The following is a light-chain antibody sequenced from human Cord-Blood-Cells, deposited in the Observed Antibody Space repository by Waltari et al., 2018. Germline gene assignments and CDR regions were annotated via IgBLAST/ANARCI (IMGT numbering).Light chain of an antibody. CDR1: SSDVGRYIL. CDR2: EGS. Sequence: QSALTQPASVSGSPGQSITISCTGTSSDVGRYILVSWYQQHPGKAPKLMIYEGSKRPSGVSNRFSGSKSGNTASLTISGLQAEDEADYYCCSYAGSSTLFGGGTKLTVL. CDR3: CSYAGSSTL. J-gene: IGLJ2*01. V-gene: IGLV2-23*01.